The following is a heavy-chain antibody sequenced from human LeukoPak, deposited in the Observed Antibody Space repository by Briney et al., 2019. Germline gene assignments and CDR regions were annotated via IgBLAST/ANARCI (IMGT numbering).Heavy chain of an antibody. CDR3: LPTYYYDSSGYY. CDR1: GFTFSGSA. J-gene: IGHJ4*02. Sequence: GGSLRLSCAASGFTFSGSAMHWVRQASGKGLEWVGRIRSKANSYATAYAASVKGRFTISRDDSKNTAYLQENSLKTEDTAVYYCLPTYYYDSSGYYWGQGTLVTVSS. CDR2: IRSKANSYAT. V-gene: IGHV3-73*01. D-gene: IGHD3-22*01.